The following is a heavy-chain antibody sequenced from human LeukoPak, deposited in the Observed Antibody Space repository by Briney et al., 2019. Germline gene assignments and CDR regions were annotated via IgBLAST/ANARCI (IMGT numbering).Heavy chain of an antibody. J-gene: IGHJ4*02. CDR3: ARVWSDTLQFGEVYASPHFDY. V-gene: IGHV4-34*01. Sequence: KTSETLSLTCGVSSEFFSGYYWGWIRQPPGKGLEWIGDINDSGTTKYNPTLKSRVTISIDTSKNQFSLRVKSVTAADTAVYYCARVWSDTLQFGEVYASPHFDYWGQGTLVTVSS. D-gene: IGHD3-10*01. CDR2: INDSGTT. CDR1: SEFFSGYY.